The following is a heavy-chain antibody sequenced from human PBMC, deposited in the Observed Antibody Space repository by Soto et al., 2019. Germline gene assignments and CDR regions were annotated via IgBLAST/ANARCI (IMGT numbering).Heavy chain of an antibody. J-gene: IGHJ4*01. V-gene: IGHV1-69*06. Sequence: SSVKVSCKASGGTFSSYAISWVRQAPGQGLEWMGGIIPIFGTANYAQKFQGRVTITADKSTSTAYMELSSLRSEDTAVYYCARDRKGDYYDSSGYTPLYYFDYWG. CDR1: GGTFSSYA. CDR3: ARDRKGDYYDSSGYTPLYYFDY. D-gene: IGHD3-22*01. CDR2: IIPIFGTA.